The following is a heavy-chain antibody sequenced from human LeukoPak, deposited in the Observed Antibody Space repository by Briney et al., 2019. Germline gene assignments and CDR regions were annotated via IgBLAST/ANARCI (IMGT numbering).Heavy chain of an antibody. CDR3: AKDREEEGGNGLVFHY. D-gene: IGHD4-23*01. CDR1: GCTFSSYA. J-gene: IGHJ4*02. V-gene: IGHV3-23*01. Sequence: PGGSLRLSCAASGCTFSSYAMSWGRQAPGKGLELVSAISGSGGSTYYADSVKGRFTISRDNSKNTLYLQMNKLRAEDTAVYYCAKDREEEGGNGLVFHYWGQGTLVTVSS. CDR2: ISGSGGST.